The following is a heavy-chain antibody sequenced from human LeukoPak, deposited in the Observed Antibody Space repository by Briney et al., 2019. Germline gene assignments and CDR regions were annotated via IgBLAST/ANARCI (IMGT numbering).Heavy chain of an antibody. D-gene: IGHD6-6*01. V-gene: IGHV4-61*02. CDR2: IYTSGST. Sequence: SETLSLTCTVSGGSISSSSDYWGWIRQPAGKGLEWIGRIYTSGSTNYNPSLKSRVTMSVDTSKNQFSLKLSSVTAADTAVYYCARVLYPTIAALDYWGQGTLVTVSS. J-gene: IGHJ4*02. CDR1: GGSISSSSDY. CDR3: ARVLYPTIAALDY.